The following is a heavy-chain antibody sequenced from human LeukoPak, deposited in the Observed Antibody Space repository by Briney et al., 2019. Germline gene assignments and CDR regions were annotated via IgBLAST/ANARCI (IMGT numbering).Heavy chain of an antibody. CDR2: IYYSGST. V-gene: IGHV4-59*08. CDR1: GGSMSSYY. CDR3: ATARISHCSGGSCYPTHFDY. Sequence: SETLSLTCTVSGGSMSSYYWIWIRQPPGKGVEWIGYIYYSGSTNYNPSLKSRVTISVDTSKNQFSLKLSSVTAADTAVYYCATARISHCSGGSCYPTHFDYWGQGTLVTVSS. J-gene: IGHJ4*02. D-gene: IGHD2-15*01.